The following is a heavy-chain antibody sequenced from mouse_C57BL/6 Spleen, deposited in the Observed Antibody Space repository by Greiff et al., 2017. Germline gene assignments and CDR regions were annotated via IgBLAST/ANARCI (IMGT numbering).Heavy chain of an antibody. J-gene: IGHJ3*01. CDR1: GYTFTDYE. Sequence: SGAELVRPGASVTLSCKASGYTFTDYEMHWVKQTPVHGLEWIGAIDPETGGTAYNQKFKGKAILTADKSSSTAYMELRSLTSEDSAVYYCTREKGTKGAWFAYWGQGTLVTVSA. CDR2: IDPETGGT. CDR3: TREKGTKGAWFAY. D-gene: IGHD3-3*01. V-gene: IGHV1-15*01.